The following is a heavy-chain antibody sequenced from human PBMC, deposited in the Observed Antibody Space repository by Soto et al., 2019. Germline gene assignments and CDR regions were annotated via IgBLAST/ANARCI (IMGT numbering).Heavy chain of an antibody. CDR2: IWYDGSNK. CDR1: GFTFSSYG. CDR3: ARDLIGTGWSSSWYVLAY. Sequence: GGSLRLSCAASGFTFSSYGMHWVRQAPGKGLEWVAVIWYDGSNKYYADSVKGRFTISRDNSKNTLYLQMNSLRAEDTAVYYCARDLIGTGWSSSWYVLAYWGQGTLVTVSS. V-gene: IGHV3-33*01. J-gene: IGHJ4*02. D-gene: IGHD6-13*01.